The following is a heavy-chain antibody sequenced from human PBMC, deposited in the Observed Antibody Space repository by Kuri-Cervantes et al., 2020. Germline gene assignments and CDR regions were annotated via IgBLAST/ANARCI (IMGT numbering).Heavy chain of an antibody. CDR1: GFTFSSYG. CDR3: AKDRISSSWYYYYYYGMDV. V-gene: IGHV3-30*18. D-gene: IGHD6-13*01. J-gene: IGHJ6*02. CDR2: ILYDGSNK. Sequence: GESLKISCAASGFTFSSYGMHWVRQAPGKGLEWVAVILYDGSNKYYADSVKGRFTISRDNSKNTLYLQMNSLRAEDTAVYYCAKDRISSSWYYYYYYGMDVWGQGTTVTVSS.